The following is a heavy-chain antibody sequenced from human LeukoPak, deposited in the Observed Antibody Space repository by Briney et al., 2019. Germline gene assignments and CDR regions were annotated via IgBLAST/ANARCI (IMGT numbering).Heavy chain of an antibody. Sequence: SETLSLTCTVSGGSISSGSYYWSWIRQPPGKGLEWIGYIYYSGSTNYNPSLKSRVTISVDTSKNQFSLKLSSVTAADTAVYYCARERVMTTVTRHYYYYMDVWGKGTTVTVSS. J-gene: IGHJ6*03. CDR2: IYYSGST. CDR3: ARERVMTTVTRHYYYYMDV. V-gene: IGHV4-61*01. CDR1: GGSISSGSYY. D-gene: IGHD4-17*01.